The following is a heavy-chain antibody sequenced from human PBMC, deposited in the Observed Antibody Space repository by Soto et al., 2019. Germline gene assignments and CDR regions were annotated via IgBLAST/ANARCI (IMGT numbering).Heavy chain of an antibody. J-gene: IGHJ6*02. CDR2: FSYSGNT. CDR3: ARVSDSSYPQYYYYGMDV. D-gene: IGHD6-6*01. Sequence: QVQLQESGPGLVKPSQTLSLTCTVSGVSISSGDYYWSWIRQHPGKGLEWIGNFSYSGNTYYNPSLKSRITISVDTSKNECSRRLSSLTDADTAVYYCARVSDSSYPQYYYYGMDVWGQGTTVTVSS. CDR1: GVSISSGDYY. V-gene: IGHV4-31*03.